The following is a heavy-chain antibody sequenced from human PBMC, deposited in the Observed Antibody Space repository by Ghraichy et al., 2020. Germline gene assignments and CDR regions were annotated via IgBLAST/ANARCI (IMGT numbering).Heavy chain of an antibody. D-gene: IGHD6-13*01. CDR3: ARRGYIAAAGYYFDY. CDR2: IYYSGST. Sequence: SETLSLTCTVSGGSIRSPSCYWDWIRQPPGKGLEWIGSIYYSGSTYYNPSLKSRLTISVDMSKNHFSLRLNSVTAADTAVYYCARRGYIAAAGYYFDYWGQGTLVTVSS. CDR1: GGSIRSPSCY. J-gene: IGHJ4*02. V-gene: IGHV4-39*02.